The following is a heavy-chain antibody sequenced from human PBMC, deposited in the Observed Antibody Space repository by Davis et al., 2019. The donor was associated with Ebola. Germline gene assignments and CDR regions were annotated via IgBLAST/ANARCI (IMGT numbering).Heavy chain of an antibody. CDR2: TYYTSKWFT. V-gene: IGHV6-1*01. D-gene: IGHD3/OR15-3a*01. CDR3: ARGWLRTGFDI. CDR1: VVSLSVSSTGA. Sequence: HPQTPSLSPAISVVSLSVSSTGAWTSISQSPSRGLAWLGRTYYTSKWFTDYAVSVKSRITVNPATSNKQLSLQLNSGTPEDTAVYYCARGWLRTGFDIWGQGTMVTVSS. J-gene: IGHJ3*02.